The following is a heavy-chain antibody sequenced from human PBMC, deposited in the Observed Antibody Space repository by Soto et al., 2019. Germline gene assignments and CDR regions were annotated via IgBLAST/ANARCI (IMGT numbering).Heavy chain of an antibody. CDR1: GGTFSTYT. CDR2: IIPFLGIA. CDR3: ATSPPGYCFTSRCYAFTDV. D-gene: IGHD2-15*01. J-gene: IGHJ6*02. Sequence: QVQLEQSGAEVKKPGSSVRVSCKASGGTFSTYTIDWVRQAPGQGLEWMGRIIPFLGIANYAEKFQDRVTITADKSTSTAYMALSSLRYEDTAVSYCATSPPGYCFTSRCYAFTDVWGQGTTVTVSS. V-gene: IGHV1-69*02.